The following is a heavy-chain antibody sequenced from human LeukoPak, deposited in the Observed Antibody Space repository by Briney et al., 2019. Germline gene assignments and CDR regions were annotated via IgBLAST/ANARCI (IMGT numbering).Heavy chain of an antibody. CDR2: IYPGDSDT. CDR1: GYSFTSYW. D-gene: IGHD3-3*01. CDR3: ARQNYDFWSGYSDYFDY. Sequence: GESLKISCKGSGYSFTSYWIGWVRQMPGKGLEWMGIIYPGDSDTRYSPSFQGQVTISADKSISTAYLQWSSLKAPDTAMYYCARQNYDFWSGYSDYFDYWGQGTLVTVSS. J-gene: IGHJ4*02. V-gene: IGHV5-51*01.